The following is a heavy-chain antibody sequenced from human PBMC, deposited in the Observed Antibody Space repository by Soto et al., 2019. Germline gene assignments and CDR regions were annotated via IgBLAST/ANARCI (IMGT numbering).Heavy chain of an antibody. Sequence: NLSLTCTVSGGSISSGGYYWSWIRQHPGKGLEWIGYIYYGGSTYYNPSLKSRVTISVDTSKNQFSLKLSSVTAADTAVYYCARVLGYCSGGSCYSHYYYGMQVWGQGTTVT. D-gene: IGHD2-15*01. V-gene: IGHV4-31*03. CDR3: ARVLGYCSGGSCYSHYYYGMQV. CDR1: GGSISSGGYY. CDR2: IYYGGST. J-gene: IGHJ6*02.